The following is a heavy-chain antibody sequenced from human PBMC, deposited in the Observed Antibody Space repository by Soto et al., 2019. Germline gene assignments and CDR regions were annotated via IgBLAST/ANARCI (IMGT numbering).Heavy chain of an antibody. CDR3: ARGTYYDSSGYYYYYGMDV. J-gene: IGHJ6*02. Sequence: SETLSLTCTVSGGSMSSYYWSWIRQPPGKGLEWIGYIYYSGSTNYNPSLKSRVTMSVDTPKNQFSLKLSSVTAADTAVYYCARGTYYDSSGYYYYYGMDVWGQGTTVTVSS. CDR1: GGSMSSYY. V-gene: IGHV4-59*01. D-gene: IGHD3-22*01. CDR2: IYYSGST.